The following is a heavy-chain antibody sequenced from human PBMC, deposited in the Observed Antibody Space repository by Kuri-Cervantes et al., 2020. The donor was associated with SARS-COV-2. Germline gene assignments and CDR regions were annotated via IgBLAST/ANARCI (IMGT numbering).Heavy chain of an antibody. Sequence: ETLSLTCAASGFTFSSYAMSWVRQAPGKGLEWVSSISSSSSYIYYADSVKGRFTISRDNAKNSLYLQMNSLRAEDTAVYYCASQGAVYWGQGTLVTVSS. D-gene: IGHD1-26*01. CDR1: GFTFSSYA. CDR3: ASQGAVY. J-gene: IGHJ4*02. V-gene: IGHV3-21*01. CDR2: ISSSSSYI.